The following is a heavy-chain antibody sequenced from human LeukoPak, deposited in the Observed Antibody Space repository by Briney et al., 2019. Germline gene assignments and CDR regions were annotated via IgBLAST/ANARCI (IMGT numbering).Heavy chain of an antibody. V-gene: IGHV1-18*01. CDR3: ARDSVDGSGTYYNDSPDY. CDR2: ISAYNGNT. J-gene: IGHJ4*02. CDR1: GYTFTSYG. D-gene: IGHD3-10*01. Sequence: ASVKVSCKASGYTFTSYGISWVRQAPGQGLEWMEWISAYNGNTDYAQNLRGRVTMTTDPSTSTAYMELRSLRSDDTAVYYCARDSVDGSGTYYNDSPDYWGQGTLVTVSS.